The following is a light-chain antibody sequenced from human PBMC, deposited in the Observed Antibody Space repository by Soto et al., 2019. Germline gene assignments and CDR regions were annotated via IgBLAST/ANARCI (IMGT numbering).Light chain of an antibody. J-gene: IGLJ2*01. Sequence: QSVLTQPPSASGTPGLRVTISCSGSNSNIGSNTVNWYHQLPGTAPKLLIYSNNQRPSGVPDRFSGSKSGISASLVISGLQSDDEADYYCAAWDDSLSGVVFGGGTKVTVL. CDR3: AAWDDSLSGVV. CDR1: NSNIGSNT. CDR2: SNN. V-gene: IGLV1-44*01.